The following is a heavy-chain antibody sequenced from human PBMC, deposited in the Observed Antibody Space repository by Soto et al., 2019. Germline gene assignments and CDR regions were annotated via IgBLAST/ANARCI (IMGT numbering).Heavy chain of an antibody. CDR2: INHSGST. CDR3: ARGPPRPSSSSGYYFDY. CDR1: GGSFSGYY. D-gene: IGHD6-6*01. J-gene: IGHJ4*02. Sequence: SETLSLTCAVYGGSFSGYYWSWIRQPPGKGLEWIGEINHSGSTNYNPSLKSRVTISVDTSKNQFSLKLSSVTAADTAVYYCARGPPRPSSSSGYYFDYWGQGTLVTVSS. V-gene: IGHV4-34*01.